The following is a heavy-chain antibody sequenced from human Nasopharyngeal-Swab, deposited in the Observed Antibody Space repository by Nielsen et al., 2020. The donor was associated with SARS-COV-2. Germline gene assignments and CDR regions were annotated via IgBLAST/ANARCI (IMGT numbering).Heavy chain of an antibody. J-gene: IGHJ5*02. V-gene: IGHV4-59*11. CDR1: GVSITSQY. CDR2: ISHNSGT. Sequence: GSLRLSCTVSGVSITSQYWSWIRQPPGKGLAWIGYISHNSGTSYGPSLKSRVTMFLDTSKNQFSLRLRSLNAADTAVYYCAKEGATGWFDPWGQGTLVTVSS. CDR3: AKEGATGWFDP.